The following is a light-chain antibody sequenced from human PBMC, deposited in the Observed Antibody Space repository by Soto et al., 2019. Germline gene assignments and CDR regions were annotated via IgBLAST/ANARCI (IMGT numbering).Light chain of an antibody. CDR1: QSVSNTY. CDR3: QQYDSSPTT. J-gene: IGKJ1*01. Sequence: EIVLTQSPGTLSLSPGERATLSCRASQSVSNTYLSWYQQKPGQAPGLLIYGSSNRATGIPARFSGSGAGTDFTLTITRLEPEDFAVYYCQQYDSSPTTFGQGTKVEIK. CDR2: GSS. V-gene: IGKV3-20*01.